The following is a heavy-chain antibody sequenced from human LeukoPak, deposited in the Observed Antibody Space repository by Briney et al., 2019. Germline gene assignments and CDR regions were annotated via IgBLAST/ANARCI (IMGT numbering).Heavy chain of an antibody. D-gene: IGHD3-22*01. V-gene: IGHV1-18*01. CDR3: TRAPPSMTMMTDY. CDR2: VSTNDGNT. CDR1: GYTFTNYH. Sequence: GASVKVSCKASGYTFTNYHIAWVRQAPGQGLEWMGWVSTNDGNTVYAQRLQGRVTMTTDTSTSVAYMELRSLTSDDTAVYYCTRAPPSMTMMTDYWGQGTLVTVSS. J-gene: IGHJ4*02.